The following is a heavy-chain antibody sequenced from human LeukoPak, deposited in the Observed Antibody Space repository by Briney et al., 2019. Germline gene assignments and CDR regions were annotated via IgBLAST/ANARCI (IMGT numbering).Heavy chain of an antibody. CDR1: GFTFSSYA. CDR3: AKGSAYYDFWSGYYMGYFDY. V-gene: IGHV3-30*04. J-gene: IGHJ4*02. CDR2: ISYDGSNK. Sequence: GGSLRLSCAASGFTFSSYAMHWVRQAPGKGLEWVAVISYDGSNKYYADSVKGRFTISRDNSKNTLYLQMNSLRAEDTAVYYCAKGSAYYDFWSGYYMGYFDYWGQGTLVTVSS. D-gene: IGHD3-3*01.